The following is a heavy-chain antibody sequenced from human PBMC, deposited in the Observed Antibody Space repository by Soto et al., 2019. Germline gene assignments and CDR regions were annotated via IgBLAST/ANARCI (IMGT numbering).Heavy chain of an antibody. V-gene: IGHV1-2*04. CDR1: GYTFTGYY. J-gene: IGHJ4*02. CDR2: INPNSGGT. D-gene: IGHD5-18*01. CDR3: ARGYRYRYYYFYY. Sequence: ASVKLSCKASGYTFTGYYMHWVRQAPGQGLEWMGWINPNSGGTNYAQKFQGWVTMTRDTSISTAYMELSRLRSDDTAVYYCARGYRYRYYYFYYWGQGTLVTVSS.